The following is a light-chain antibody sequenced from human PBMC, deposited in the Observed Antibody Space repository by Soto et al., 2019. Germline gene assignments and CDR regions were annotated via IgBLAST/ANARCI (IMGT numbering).Light chain of an antibody. CDR1: NSDVGSYKL. V-gene: IGLV2-23*01. CDR3: CSYAGSNSYV. CDR2: EDS. Sequence: QSALTQPASVSGSPGQSITISCIGTNSDVGSYKLVSWYQQHPGKAPKLMIYEDSRRPSGVSNRFSGSKSGNTASLTISGLQAEDEADYHCCSYAGSNSYVFGTGTKVTVL. J-gene: IGLJ1*01.